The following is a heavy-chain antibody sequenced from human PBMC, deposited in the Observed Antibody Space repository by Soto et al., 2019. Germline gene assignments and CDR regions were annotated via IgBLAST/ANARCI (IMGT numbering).Heavy chain of an antibody. CDR2: IYYRGST. D-gene: IGHD6-13*01. CDR3: ARVIAAAGLDF. V-gene: IGHV4-59*01. CDR1: GGSISRYY. Sequence: SETRSHTCTVSGGSISRYYWSWFRQPPGKGLEWIGYIYYRGSTNYNPSLKSRVTISVDTSKNQFSLKLSSVTAADTAVYYCARVIAAAGLDFWGQGSLVPRSA. J-gene: IGHJ4*01.